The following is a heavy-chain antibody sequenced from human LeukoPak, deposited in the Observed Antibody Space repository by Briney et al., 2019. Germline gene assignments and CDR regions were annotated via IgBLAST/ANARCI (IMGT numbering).Heavy chain of an antibody. D-gene: IGHD3-10*01. V-gene: IGHV3-48*03. CDR3: ASSTPLTSFDY. CDR2: ISSSGSTI. J-gene: IGHJ4*02. CDR1: GFTFSSYE. Sequence: PGGSLRLSSAASGFTFSSYEMNWVRQAPGKGLEWVSYISSSGSTIYYADSVKGRFTISRDNAKNSLYLQMNSLRAEDTAVYYCASSTPLTSFDYWGQGTLVTVSS.